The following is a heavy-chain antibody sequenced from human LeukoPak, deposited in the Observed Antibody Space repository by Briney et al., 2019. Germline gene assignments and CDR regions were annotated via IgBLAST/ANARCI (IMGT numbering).Heavy chain of an antibody. Sequence: SETLSLTCAVYGGSFSGYYWSWIRQPPGKGLEWIGEINHSGSTNYNPSLKSRVTISVDTSKNQFSLKLSSVTAADTAVYYCARGEPHPYYDFWSGYRRGAIFDYWGQGTLVTVSS. CDR3: ARGEPHPYYDFWSGYRRGAIFDY. V-gene: IGHV4-34*01. D-gene: IGHD3-3*01. J-gene: IGHJ4*02. CDR2: INHSGST. CDR1: GGSFSGYY.